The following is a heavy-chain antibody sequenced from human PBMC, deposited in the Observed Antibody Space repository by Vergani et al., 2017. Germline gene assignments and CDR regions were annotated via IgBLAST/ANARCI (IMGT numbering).Heavy chain of an antibody. CDR1: GYTFTAYY. CDR3: AREPPLTGVFDY. CDR2: ISPDGFST. J-gene: IGHJ4*02. Sequence: QVQLVQSGAEVGKPGASVKISCKASGYTFTAYYIHWVRQAPEQGLEWVGVISPDGFSTFYAQKFQGRVTITRDTSTSTVDVEVTSLRSDDTAVYYCAREPPLTGVFDYWGQGTLVTVSS. D-gene: IGHD3-9*01. V-gene: IGHV1-46*03.